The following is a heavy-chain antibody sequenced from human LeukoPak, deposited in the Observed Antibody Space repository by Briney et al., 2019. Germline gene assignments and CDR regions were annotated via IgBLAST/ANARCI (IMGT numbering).Heavy chain of an antibody. D-gene: IGHD2-2*01. J-gene: IGHJ4*02. CDR1: GYTFTGYY. CDR3: ARVHCSSTSCYHFDY. Sequence: ASVKVSCKASGYTFTGYYMHWVRQAPGQGLEWMGWINPNSGGTNYAQNFQGRVTMTGDTPISTVYMELSSLRSEDTAVYYCARVHCSSTSCYHFDYWGQGTLVTVSS. V-gene: IGHV1-2*02. CDR2: INPNSGGT.